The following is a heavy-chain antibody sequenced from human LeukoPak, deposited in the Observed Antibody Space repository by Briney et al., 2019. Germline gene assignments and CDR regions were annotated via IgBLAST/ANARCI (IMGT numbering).Heavy chain of an antibody. D-gene: IGHD6-19*01. CDR2: MNPDSGNT. J-gene: IGHJ6*02. CDR3: ARGLPYTSGVGYYYYYGMDV. CDR1: GYTVTSYD. V-gene: IGHV1-8*01. Sequence: ASVKVSCKASGYTVTSYDINWVRQATGQGLEWMGWMNPDSGNTGYAQKFRGRVTMTRNTSISTAYMELSSLRSEDTAVYYCARGLPYTSGVGYYYYYGMDVWGQGTTVIVSS.